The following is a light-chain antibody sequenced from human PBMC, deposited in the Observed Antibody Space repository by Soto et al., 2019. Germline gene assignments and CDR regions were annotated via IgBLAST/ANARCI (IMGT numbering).Light chain of an antibody. J-gene: IGLJ7*01. Sequence: QSVLTQPPSVSGAPGQRVTISCSGSISNIGAGYDVDWYQQLPGTAPKLLIYGNNNRASGVPDRFSGSKSGTSASLTITGLQAEDEADYHCQSYDSALSGSIFGGGTQLTVL. CDR1: ISNIGAGYD. V-gene: IGLV1-40*01. CDR3: QSYDSALSGSI. CDR2: GNN.